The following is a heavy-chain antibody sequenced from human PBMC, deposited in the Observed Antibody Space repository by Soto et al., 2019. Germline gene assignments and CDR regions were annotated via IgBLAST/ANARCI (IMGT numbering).Heavy chain of an antibody. V-gene: IGHV3-74*01. CDR3: AVAVAGPTAIGY. D-gene: IGHD6-19*01. J-gene: IGHJ4*02. CDR1: GFIFSSDW. Sequence: GGSLRLSCAASGFIFSSDWMHWVRQAPGKGLVWVSRINSDGSSTSYADSVKGRFTISRDNAKNTLYLQMNSLRAEDTAVYYCAVAVAGPTAIGYWGQGTLVTVSS. CDR2: INSDGSST.